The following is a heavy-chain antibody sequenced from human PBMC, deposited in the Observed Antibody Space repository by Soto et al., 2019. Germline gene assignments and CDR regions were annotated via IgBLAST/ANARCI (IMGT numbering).Heavy chain of an antibody. Sequence: SLRLSCAASGFSFVNYAMNWVRQAPGKGLEWVSGLSGSGTSTYYADSVKGRFTISRGNSRDTLFLQMNSLTADDTAAYYCAKATTNGGWFNPFDSWGQGALVT. CDR1: GFSFVNYA. V-gene: IGHV3-23*01. J-gene: IGHJ4*02. CDR3: AKATTNGGWFNPFDS. D-gene: IGHD6-19*01. CDR2: LSGSGTST.